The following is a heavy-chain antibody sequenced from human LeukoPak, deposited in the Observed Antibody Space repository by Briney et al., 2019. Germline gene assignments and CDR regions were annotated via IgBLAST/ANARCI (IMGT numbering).Heavy chain of an antibody. CDR2: IYYSGSTY. CDR3: ARAAHQYDFWSGYSTWYFDY. V-gene: IGHV4-61*01. Sequence: SETLSLTCTVSGGSVNSGNYYWSWIRQPPGKGLEWIGYIYYSGSTYYYNPSLESRVTISLDTSKNQFSLKLNSLTAADTAVYYCARAAHQYDFWSGYSTWYFDYWGQGTLVTVSS. J-gene: IGHJ4*02. CDR1: GGSVNSGNYY. D-gene: IGHD3-3*01.